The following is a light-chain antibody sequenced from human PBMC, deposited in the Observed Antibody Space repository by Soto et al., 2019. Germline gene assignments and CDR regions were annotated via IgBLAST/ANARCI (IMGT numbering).Light chain of an antibody. V-gene: IGLV3-1*01. Sequence: SYELTQPPSVSVSPGQTASITCSGDELGDKYACWYQQKPGQSPVLVIYQDNKRPSGIPERFSGSNSGNTATLTISGTQAMDEADYYCQAWDSSTVVFGGGTKLT. CDR2: QDN. CDR1: ELGDKY. CDR3: QAWDSSTVV. J-gene: IGLJ3*02.